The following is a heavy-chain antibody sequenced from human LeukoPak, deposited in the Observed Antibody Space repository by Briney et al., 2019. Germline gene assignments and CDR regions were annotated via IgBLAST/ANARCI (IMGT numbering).Heavy chain of an antibody. CDR2: IYSGGTT. V-gene: IGHV3-53*01. J-gene: IGHJ3*02. CDR1: GFTITSNY. CDR3: ARDGLLWFGELGAFDI. Sequence: QTGGSLRLSCAASGFTITSNYMSWVRQAPGKGLEWVSVIYSGGTTNYADSVKGRFTISRDNSKNTLYLQMSSLRAEDTAVYYCARDGLLWFGELGAFDIWGQGTMVTVSS. D-gene: IGHD3-10*01.